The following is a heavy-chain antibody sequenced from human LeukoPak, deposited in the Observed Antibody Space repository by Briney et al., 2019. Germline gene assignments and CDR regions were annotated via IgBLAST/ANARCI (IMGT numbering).Heavy chain of an antibody. V-gene: IGHV1-2*02. D-gene: IGHD6-19*01. Sequence: ASVKVSCKASGYKFIDYYIHWVRQAPGQGFECMGWINPKSGGTNYAQKFQGRITMTRDTSISTTYMELGSLTSDDTAVYYCARSGAAGTYSYYYMDVWGKETTVTVSS. J-gene: IGHJ6*03. CDR2: INPKSGGT. CDR3: ARSGAAGTYSYYYMDV. CDR1: GYKFIDYY.